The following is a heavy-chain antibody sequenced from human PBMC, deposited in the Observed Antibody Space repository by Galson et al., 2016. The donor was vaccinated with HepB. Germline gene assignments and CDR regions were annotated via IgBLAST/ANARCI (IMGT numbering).Heavy chain of an antibody. J-gene: IGHJ4*02. V-gene: IGHV1-69*10. D-gene: IGHD5-18*01. CDR3: VRDGSGYSYGYGG. Sequence: SVKVSCKASGGTFSSYSISWVRQAPGQGLGWMGGIIPMLGIANYAQKCQGRVTITADKSTSTSTVYMEVSSLRSEDTAVYSCVRDGSGYSYGYGGWGQGTLVTVSS. CDR1: GGTFSSYS. CDR2: IIPMLGIA.